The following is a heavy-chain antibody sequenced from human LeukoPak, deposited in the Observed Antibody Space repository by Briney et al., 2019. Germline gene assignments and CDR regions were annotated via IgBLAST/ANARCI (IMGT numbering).Heavy chain of an antibody. V-gene: IGHV1-46*03. Sequence: ASVKVSCKASGYTFTSYYMHWVRQAPGQGLEWMGIINPSGGSTSYEQKFQGRVTMTRDTSTCTVYMELSSLRSEDTAVYYCAISDSSGYRLDYWGQGTLVTVSS. J-gene: IGHJ4*02. D-gene: IGHD3-22*01. CDR2: INPSGGST. CDR3: AISDSSGYRLDY. CDR1: GYTFTSYY.